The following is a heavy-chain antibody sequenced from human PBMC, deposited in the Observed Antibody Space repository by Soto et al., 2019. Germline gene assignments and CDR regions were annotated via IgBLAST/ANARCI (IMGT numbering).Heavy chain of an antibody. CDR3: ARHGSS. CDR2: VYFDGTT. J-gene: IGHJ5*02. Sequence: SETLSLTCNASGVSIINTSYYWGWIRQPPGKGLEWIGTVYFDGTTFYNPSLKSRLIIFVDTSKNQFSLSLTSVTSADTAFYYCARHGSSWGQGTLVTVSS. CDR1: GVSIINTSYY. V-gene: IGHV4-39*01.